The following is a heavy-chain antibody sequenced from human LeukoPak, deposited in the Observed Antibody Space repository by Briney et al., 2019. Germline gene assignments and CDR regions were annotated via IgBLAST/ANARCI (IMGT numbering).Heavy chain of an antibody. Sequence: GGSLRLSCAASGFTFSNAWMSWVRQAPGKGLEWVGRIKSKTDGGTTDYAAPVKGRFTISRDDPKTTLYLQMNSLKTEDTAVYYCTTGHGEYYYDSSGYLTQGAFDIWGQGTMVTVSS. CDR3: TTGHGEYYYDSSGYLTQGAFDI. D-gene: IGHD3-22*01. CDR1: GFTFSNAW. CDR2: IKSKTDGGTT. V-gene: IGHV3-15*01. J-gene: IGHJ3*02.